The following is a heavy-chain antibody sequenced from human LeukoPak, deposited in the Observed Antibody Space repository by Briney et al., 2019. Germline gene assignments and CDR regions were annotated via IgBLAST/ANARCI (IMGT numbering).Heavy chain of an antibody. CDR2: ISSSGSTI. D-gene: IGHD6-19*01. V-gene: IGHV3-48*03. CDR3: ARYSSGWRYFDY. CDR1: GFTSSSYE. J-gene: IGHJ4*02. Sequence: GGSLRLSCAVSGFTSSSYEMNWVRQAPGKGLEWVSYISSSGSTIYSADSVKGRFTISRDNAKNSLYLQMNSLRAEDTAVYYCARYSSGWRYFDYWGQGTLVTVSS.